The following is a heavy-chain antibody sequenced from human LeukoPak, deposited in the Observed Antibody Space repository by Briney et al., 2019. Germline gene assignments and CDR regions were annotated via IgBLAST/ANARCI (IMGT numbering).Heavy chain of an antibody. J-gene: IGHJ5*02. CDR1: VFTSSSYA. D-gene: IGHD6-13*01. Sequence: PGGSLRLSCAASVFTSSSYAMSWVRQAPGKGLEWVSAISGSGGSTYYADSVKGRFTISRDNSKNTLYLQMNSLRAEDTAVCYCAKEGLYSSSWYLFDPWGQGTLVTVSS. CDR2: ISGSGGST. CDR3: AKEGLYSSSWYLFDP. V-gene: IGHV3-23*01.